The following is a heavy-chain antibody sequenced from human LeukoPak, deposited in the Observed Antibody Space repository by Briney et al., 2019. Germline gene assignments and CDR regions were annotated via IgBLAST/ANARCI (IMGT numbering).Heavy chain of an antibody. J-gene: IGHJ4*02. V-gene: IGHV3-9*01. CDR2: ISWNSGSI. CDR3: AKGSSWYYFDY. CDR1: GFTFDDYA. Sequence: GGSLRLSCAASGFTFDDYAMHWVRQAPGKGLEWVSGISWNSGSIGYADSVKGRFTISRDNAKNSLYPQMNSLRAEDTALYYCAKGSSWYYFDYWGQGTLVTVSS. D-gene: IGHD6-13*01.